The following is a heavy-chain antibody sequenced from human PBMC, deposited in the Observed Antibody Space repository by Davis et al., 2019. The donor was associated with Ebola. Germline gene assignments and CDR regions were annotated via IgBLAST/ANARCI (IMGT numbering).Heavy chain of an antibody. CDR2: VHGGNGNT. Sequence: ASVTVSCTASGFILTNYAIHWVRQAPGQRLEWMGWVHGGNGNTKYSQRFQGRVTITTDTSASTVYLDLTSLRSDDTAVFYCARASFGYNSGWYADYWGPGSLVTVSS. D-gene: IGHD6-19*01. CDR3: ARASFGYNSGWYADY. J-gene: IGHJ4*02. V-gene: IGHV1-3*01. CDR1: GFILTNYA.